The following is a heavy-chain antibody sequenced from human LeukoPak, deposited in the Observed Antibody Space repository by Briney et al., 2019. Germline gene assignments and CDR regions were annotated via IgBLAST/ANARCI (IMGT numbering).Heavy chain of an antibody. D-gene: IGHD3-3*01. CDR1: GYTFTGYY. V-gene: IGHV1-2*02. CDR3: ARSLRFLEWLLGNWFDP. J-gene: IGHJ5*02. CDR2: INPNSGGT. Sequence: ALVKVSCKASGYTFTGYYMHWVRQAPGQGLEWMGWINPNSGGTNYAQKFQGRATMTRDTSISTAYMELSRLRSDDTAVYYCARSLRFLEWLLGNWFDPWGQGTLVTDSS.